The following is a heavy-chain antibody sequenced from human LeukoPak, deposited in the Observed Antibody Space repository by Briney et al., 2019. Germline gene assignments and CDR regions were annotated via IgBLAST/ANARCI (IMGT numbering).Heavy chain of an antibody. CDR3: ARDRAALQDWVEFDP. Sequence: PGGSLRLSRAVSGFRVSDYYMSWVRPAPGKGLEWVGLIRDSGEAFYADFVRGRFAISRDESENTLYLQMNSLRVEDTAVYFCARDRAALQDWVEFDPWGQGTPVIVSS. V-gene: IGHV3-66*03. D-gene: IGHD3/OR15-3a*01. CDR2: IRDSGEA. J-gene: IGHJ5*02. CDR1: GFRVSDYY.